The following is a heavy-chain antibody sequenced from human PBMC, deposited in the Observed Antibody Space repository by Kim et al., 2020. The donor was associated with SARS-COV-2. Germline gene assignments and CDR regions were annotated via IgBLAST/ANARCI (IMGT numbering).Heavy chain of an antibody. V-gene: IGHV4-31*03. J-gene: IGHJ4*02. Sequence: SETLSLTCTVSGGSISSGGYYWSWIRQHPGKGLEWIGYIYYSGSTYYNPSLKSRVTISVDTSKNQFSLKLSSVTAADTAVYYCARDRGGNLDYWGQGTLVTVSS. CDR2: IYYSGST. D-gene: IGHD2-15*01. CDR3: ARDRGGNLDY. CDR1: GGSISSGGYY.